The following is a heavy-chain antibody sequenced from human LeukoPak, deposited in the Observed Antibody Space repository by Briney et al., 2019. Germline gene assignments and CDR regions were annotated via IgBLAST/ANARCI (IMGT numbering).Heavy chain of an antibody. CDR1: GGSISSGGYS. D-gene: IGHD5-12*01. J-gene: IGHJ4*02. Sequence: SETLSLTCAVSGGSISSGGYSWSWIRQPPGKGLEWIGYIYHSGSTYYNPSLKSRVTISVDRSKNQFSLKLSSVTAADTAVYYCARVISVATIYTYYYFDYWGQGTLVTVSS. V-gene: IGHV4-30-2*01. CDR3: ARVISVATIYTYYYFDY. CDR2: IYHSGST.